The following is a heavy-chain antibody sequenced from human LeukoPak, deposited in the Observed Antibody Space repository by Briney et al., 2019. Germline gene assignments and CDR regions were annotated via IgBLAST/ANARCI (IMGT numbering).Heavy chain of an antibody. CDR2: IYPGDSDT. CDR3: ARSSLAMDGGFDY. Sequence: GESLKISCKGSGYSFTGYWIGWVRQMPGKGLEWMGIIYPGDSDTRYSPSFQGQVTISADKSISTAYLQWSSLKASDTAMYYCARSSLAMDGGFDYWGQGTLVTVSS. D-gene: IGHD5-18*01. CDR1: GYSFTGYW. V-gene: IGHV5-51*01. J-gene: IGHJ4*02.